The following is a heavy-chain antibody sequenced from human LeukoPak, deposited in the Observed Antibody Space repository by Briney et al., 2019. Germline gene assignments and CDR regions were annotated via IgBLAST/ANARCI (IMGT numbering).Heavy chain of an antibody. V-gene: IGHV4-30-4*01. Sequence: SQTLSLTCTVSGGSISSGDYYWSWIRQPPGKGLEWIGYIYYSGSTYYNPSLKSRVTISVDTSKNRFSLKLSSVTAADTAVYYCARELTGGFDYWGQGTLATVSS. CDR3: ARELTGGFDY. CDR2: IYYSGST. J-gene: IGHJ4*02. CDR1: GGSISSGDYY. D-gene: IGHD7-27*01.